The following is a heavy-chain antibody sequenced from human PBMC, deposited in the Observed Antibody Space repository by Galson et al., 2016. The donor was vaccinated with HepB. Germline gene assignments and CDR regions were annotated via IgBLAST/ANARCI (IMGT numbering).Heavy chain of an antibody. V-gene: IGHV3-11*01. CDR3: ARRGGWHYGLDV. CDR2: ISTSGETI. J-gene: IGHJ6*04. Sequence: SLRLSCAASGFTFCDNYMTWIRQAPGKGLGWTSYISTSGETIYYADSVKGRFTISRDNAKRSLYLQMNGLRVEDTAVYFCARRGGWHYGLDVWGKGTAVTVSS. CDR1: GFTFCDNY. D-gene: IGHD3-16*01.